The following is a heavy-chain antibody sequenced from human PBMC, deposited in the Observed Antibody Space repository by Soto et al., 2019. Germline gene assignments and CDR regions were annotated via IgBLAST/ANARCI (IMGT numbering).Heavy chain of an antibody. CDR3: ARLGGYCSSTSCYPW. Sequence: GESLKISCKGSGYSFTSYWIGWVRQMPGKGLEWMGIIYPGDSDTRYSPSFQGQVTISADKSISTAYLQWSSLKALDTAMYYCARLGGYCSSTSCYPWWGQGTLVTVSS. D-gene: IGHD2-2*01. CDR1: GYSFTSYW. V-gene: IGHV5-51*01. CDR2: IYPGDSDT. J-gene: IGHJ4*02.